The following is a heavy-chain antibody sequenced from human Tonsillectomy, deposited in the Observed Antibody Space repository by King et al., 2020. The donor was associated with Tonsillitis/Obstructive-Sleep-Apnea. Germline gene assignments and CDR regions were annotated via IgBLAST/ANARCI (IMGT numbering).Heavy chain of an antibody. CDR3: AKDAIIAVTGTPGDAFDI. Sequence: VQLVETGGGLVQPGRSLRLSCAASGFSFDDYAMHWVRQAPGKGLEWVSAIGWNSGGIGYAASVKGRFTISRDNAKNSLYLQMNSLRAEDTALYYCAKDAIIAVTGTPGDAFDIWGQGTMVTVAS. D-gene: IGHD6-19*01. J-gene: IGHJ3*02. CDR2: IGWNSGGI. V-gene: IGHV3-9*01. CDR1: GFSFDDYA.